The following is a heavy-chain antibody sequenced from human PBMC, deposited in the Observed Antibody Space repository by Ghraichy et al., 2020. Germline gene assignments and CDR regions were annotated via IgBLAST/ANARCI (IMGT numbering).Heavy chain of an antibody. CDR2: IYYSGST. Sequence: SETLSLTCTVSGGSISSSSYYWGWIRQPPGKGLEWIGSIYYSGSTYYNPSLKSRVTISVDTSKNQFSLKLSSVTAADTAVYYCARRPPIRARRDWYFDLWGRGTLVTVSS. V-gene: IGHV4-39*01. CDR1: GGSISSSSYY. CDR3: ARRPPIRARRDWYFDL. J-gene: IGHJ2*01. D-gene: IGHD6-6*01.